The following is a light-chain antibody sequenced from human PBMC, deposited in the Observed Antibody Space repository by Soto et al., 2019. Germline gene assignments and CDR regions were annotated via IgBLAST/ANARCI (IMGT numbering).Light chain of an antibody. Sequence: GDRVPISCHGSQDIAIYLAWYQQKPGEAPKLLIYAASTLHGGVRSRFSGSGSGTDFTLTISSLQSEDLGVYYCQQYKDWHTTFGQGTKVDIK. V-gene: IGKV1-8*01. CDR2: AAS. J-gene: IGKJ1*01. CDR3: QQYKDWHTT. CDR1: QDIAIY.